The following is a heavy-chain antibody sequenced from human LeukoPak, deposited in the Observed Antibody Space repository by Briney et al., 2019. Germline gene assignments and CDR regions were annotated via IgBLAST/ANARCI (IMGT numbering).Heavy chain of an antibody. D-gene: IGHD1-26*01. V-gene: IGHV3-30*18. CDR3: AKRHNGSHYLFDY. CDR2: ISYDGSNK. J-gene: IGHJ4*02. CDR1: GFTFNNYG. Sequence: GGSLSLSCAASGFTFNNYGMHWVRQAPGKGLEWVAVISYDGSNKYYVDSLKDRFTVSTMNSKNTLYLQMNSLIAEDTAGYYCAKRHNGSHYLFDYWGQGTLVTVSS.